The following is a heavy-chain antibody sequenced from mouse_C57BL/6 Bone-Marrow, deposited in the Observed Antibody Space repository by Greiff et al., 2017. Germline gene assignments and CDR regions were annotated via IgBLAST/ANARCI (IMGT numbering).Heavy chain of an antibody. Sequence: VQLQQPGAELVKPGASVKMSCKASGYTFTSYWITWVKQRPGQGLEWIGDIYPGSGSTKYNEKFKSKATLTLDTSSSTTYMQLSSLTSADSAVYDCARLGDGYPGAYWGQGTLVTVSA. CDR2: IYPGSGST. CDR3: ARLGDGYPGAY. V-gene: IGHV1-55*01. D-gene: IGHD2-3*01. J-gene: IGHJ3*01. CDR1: GYTFTSYW.